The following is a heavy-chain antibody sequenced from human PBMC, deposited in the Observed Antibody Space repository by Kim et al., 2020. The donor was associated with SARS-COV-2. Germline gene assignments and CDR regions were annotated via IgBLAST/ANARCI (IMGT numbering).Heavy chain of an antibody. CDR2: ISTSSGRT. J-gene: IGHJ4*02. CDR1: GFTFATYD. D-gene: IGHD4-4*01. V-gene: IGHV1-18*04. CDR3: ARDTGITADFDY. Sequence: ASVKVSCKASGFTFATYDISWVRQAPGQGLEWMGWISTSSGRTKYAQKFQGRVTMTTDTSTRTAYMDLRSLRSDDTAVYYCARDTGITADFDYWGQGTLV.